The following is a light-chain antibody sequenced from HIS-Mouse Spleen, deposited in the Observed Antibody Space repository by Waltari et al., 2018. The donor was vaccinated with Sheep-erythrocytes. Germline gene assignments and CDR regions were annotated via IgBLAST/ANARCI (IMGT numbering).Light chain of an antibody. CDR1: SSDVGGYHY. CDR3: CSYAGSYNHV. Sequence: QSALTQPRSVSGSPGQSVTISCTGPSSDVGGYHYVSWYQQHPGKAPKLMIYDVSNRPSGVPDRFSGSKSGNTASLTISGLQAEDEADYYCCSYAGSYNHVFATGTKVTVL. V-gene: IGLV2-11*01. J-gene: IGLJ1*01. CDR2: DVS.